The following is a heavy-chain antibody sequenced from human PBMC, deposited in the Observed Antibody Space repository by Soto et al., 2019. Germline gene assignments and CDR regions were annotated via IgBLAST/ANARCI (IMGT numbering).Heavy chain of an antibody. D-gene: IGHD3-10*01. CDR1: GFTFSMFA. Sequence: GGSLRLSCAASGFTFSMFAMNWVRQAPGKGLEWVASISYSGGSTNYADSVRGRFTISRDNSKSTLSLQMTSLRAEDTAVYYCAKVMGSTSSTANLDYWGRGTLVTVSS. CDR3: AKVMGSTSSTANLDY. J-gene: IGHJ4*02. CDR2: ISYSGGST. V-gene: IGHV3-23*01.